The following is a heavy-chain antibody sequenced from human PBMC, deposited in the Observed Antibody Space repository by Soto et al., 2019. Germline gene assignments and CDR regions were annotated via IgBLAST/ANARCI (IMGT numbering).Heavy chain of an antibody. J-gene: IGHJ5*02. V-gene: IGHV5-51*01. CDR3: ARHGFYGDYASNYFDP. Sequence: GESRKISCEGFGYNFATYWIAWVRQMPGKGLEYMGIIYPGDSDPRYSPSFQGQVTFSADKSISTAYMQWSSLKASDTAMYYCARHGFYGDYASNYFDPWGQGTLVTVSS. CDR1: GYNFATYW. CDR2: IYPGDSDP. D-gene: IGHD4-17*01.